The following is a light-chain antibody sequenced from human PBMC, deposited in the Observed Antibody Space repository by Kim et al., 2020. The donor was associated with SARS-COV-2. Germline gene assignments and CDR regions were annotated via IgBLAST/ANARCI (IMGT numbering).Light chain of an antibody. Sequence: QSITISCIGTSSDIVDYKYVSWYQQQPGKAPKLMIFAVSKRPSGVSNRCSGSKSDNTDSLTISGLQAEDEADYYCSSYTSSSTWVFGTGTKVTV. CDR2: AVS. V-gene: IGLV2-14*01. CDR3: SSYTSSSTWV. CDR1: SSDIVDYKY. J-gene: IGLJ1*01.